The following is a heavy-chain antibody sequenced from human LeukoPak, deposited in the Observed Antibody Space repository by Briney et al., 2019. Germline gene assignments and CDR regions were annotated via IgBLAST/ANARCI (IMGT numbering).Heavy chain of an antibody. Sequence: PGGSLRLSCAASGFTVSSNYMSWVRQAPGKGLEWVSVIYSGGSTYHADSVKGRFTISRDNSKNTLYLQMNSLRAEDTAVYYCARGHCTNGVCFDYWGQGTLVTVSS. CDR3: ARGHCTNGVCFDY. J-gene: IGHJ4*02. CDR2: IYSGGST. D-gene: IGHD2-8*01. V-gene: IGHV3-53*01. CDR1: GFTVSSNY.